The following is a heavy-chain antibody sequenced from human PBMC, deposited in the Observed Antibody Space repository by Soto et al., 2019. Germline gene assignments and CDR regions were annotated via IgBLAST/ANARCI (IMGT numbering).Heavy chain of an antibody. Sequence: EASVKVSCKASGFTFTNSAMQWVRQARGQRLEWIGWIVVGSGNTNYAQKFQERVTITRDMSTSTAYVELSSLRSEDTAVYYCAADRATPPHLPGHNWFDPWGQGTLVTVSS. CDR1: GFTFTNSA. CDR2: IVVGSGNT. J-gene: IGHJ5*02. V-gene: IGHV1-58*02. CDR3: AADRATPPHLPGHNWFDP.